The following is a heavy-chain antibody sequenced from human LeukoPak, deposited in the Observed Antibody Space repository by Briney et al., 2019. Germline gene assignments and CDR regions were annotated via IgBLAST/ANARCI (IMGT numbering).Heavy chain of an antibody. CDR3: ARSGYNYGHFDY. V-gene: IGHV3-21*01. J-gene: IGHJ4*02. Sequence: PGGSLRLSCAASGFMFSSYTMNWVRQAPGKGLEWVSSISDSGNNIYYADSVKGRFTISRDNAKNSLYLQMNSLRAEDTAVYYCARSGYNYGHFDYWGQGTLVTVSS. CDR1: GFMFSSYT. CDR2: ISDSGNNI. D-gene: IGHD5-18*01.